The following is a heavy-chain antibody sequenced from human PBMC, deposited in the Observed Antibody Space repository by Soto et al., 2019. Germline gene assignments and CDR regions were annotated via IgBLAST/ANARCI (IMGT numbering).Heavy chain of an antibody. J-gene: IGHJ4*02. CDR2: ISSSSSYI. D-gene: IGHD3-22*01. Sequence: GSLRLSCAASGFTFSSYSMNWVRQAPGKGLEWVSSISSSSSYIYYADSVKGRFTISRDNAKNSLYLQMNSLRAEDTAVYYCARGDYYDSSGYENLFDYWGQGTLVTVSS. CDR3: ARGDYYDSSGYENLFDY. CDR1: GFTFSSYS. V-gene: IGHV3-21*01.